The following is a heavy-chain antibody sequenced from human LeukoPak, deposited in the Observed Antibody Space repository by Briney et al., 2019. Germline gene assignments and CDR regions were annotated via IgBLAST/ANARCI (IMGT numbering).Heavy chain of an antibody. Sequence: SETLSLTCTVSGGSISNYFWTWIRQPPGKGLECIGYIYYSGSTNYNPSLKSRVTMSVDTSKNQFSLNLSSVTAADTAVYYCARSYTYDYFYFDYWGQGTLVTVSS. CDR2: IYYSGST. CDR1: GGSISNYF. D-gene: IGHD3-16*01. V-gene: IGHV4-59*01. CDR3: ARSYTYDYFYFDY. J-gene: IGHJ4*02.